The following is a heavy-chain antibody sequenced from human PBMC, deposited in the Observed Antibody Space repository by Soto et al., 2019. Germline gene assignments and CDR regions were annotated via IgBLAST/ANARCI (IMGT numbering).Heavy chain of an antibody. J-gene: IGHJ4*02. CDR3: ARQSPVAGPIDY. Sequence: SETLSLTCTVSGGSISSSSYYWGWIRQPPGKGLEWIGSIYYSGSTYYNPSLKSRVTISVDTSKNQFSLKLSSVTAADTAVYYCARQSPVAGPIDYWGQGTLVTVS. D-gene: IGHD6-19*01. V-gene: IGHV4-39*01. CDR1: GGSISSSSYY. CDR2: IYYSGST.